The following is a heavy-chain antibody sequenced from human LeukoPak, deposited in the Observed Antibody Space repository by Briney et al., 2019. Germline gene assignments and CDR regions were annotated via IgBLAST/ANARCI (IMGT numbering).Heavy chain of an antibody. CDR2: IYHSGST. V-gene: IGHV4-38-2*02. Sequence: PSETLSLTCTVSGYSISSGYYWGWIRHPPGKGLEWIGSIYHSGSTYYNPSLKSRVTISVDTSKNQFSLKLSSVTAADTAVYYCAVLSGSYYTGGPGTRNYWGQGTLVTVSS. D-gene: IGHD1-26*01. J-gene: IGHJ4*02. CDR3: AVLSGSYYTGGPGTRNY. CDR1: GYSISSGYY.